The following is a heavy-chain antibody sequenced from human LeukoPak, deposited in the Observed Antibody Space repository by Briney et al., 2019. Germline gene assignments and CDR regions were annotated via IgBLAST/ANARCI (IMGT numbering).Heavy chain of an antibody. Sequence: GASVKVSCKASGYTFTGYYMHWVRQAPGQGLEWMGWISPNSGGTNYAQKFQGRVTMTRDTSISTAYMELSRLRSDDTAVYYCARGIAVAGRIYFVRYWGQGTLVTVSS. CDR2: ISPNSGGT. CDR1: GYTFTGYY. V-gene: IGHV1-2*02. J-gene: IGHJ4*02. CDR3: ARGIAVAGRIYFVRY. D-gene: IGHD6-19*01.